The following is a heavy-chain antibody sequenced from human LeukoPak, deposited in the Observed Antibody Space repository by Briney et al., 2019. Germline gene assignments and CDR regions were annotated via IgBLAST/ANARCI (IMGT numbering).Heavy chain of an antibody. J-gene: IGHJ4*02. D-gene: IGHD3-22*01. CDR2: IYYSGST. V-gene: IGHV4-59*01. CDR1: GGSISSYY. CDR3: ARTYYYDSSGSLLFDY. Sequence: ASETLSLTCTVSGGSISSYYWSWIRQPPGKGLEWIGYIYYSGSTNYNPSLKSRVTISVDTSKNQFSLKLSSVTAADTAVYYCARTYYYDSSGSLLFDYWGQGTLVTVSS.